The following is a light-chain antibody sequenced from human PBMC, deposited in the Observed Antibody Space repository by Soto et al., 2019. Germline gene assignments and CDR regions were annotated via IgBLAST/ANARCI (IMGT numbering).Light chain of an antibody. J-gene: IGKJ4*01. CDR1: QNVTSS. Sequence: ETVLTQSPDTLSLSPGERATLSCRASQNVTSSLAWYQQKSGQAPGLLIYDASHRATGIPDRFSGSGSGTDFTLTISRLEPEDFAIYYCQQRVTWPRTFGGGTKVQI. CDR3: QQRVTWPRT. V-gene: IGKV3-11*01. CDR2: DAS.